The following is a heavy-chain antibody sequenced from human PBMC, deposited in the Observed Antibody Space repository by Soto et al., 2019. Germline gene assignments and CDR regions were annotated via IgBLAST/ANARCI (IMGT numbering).Heavy chain of an antibody. CDR3: ARAGGFSVTGTTGAGY. CDR1: GYTFTSYG. CDR2: ISAYNGNT. J-gene: IGHJ4*02. Sequence: QVQLVQSGAEVKKPGASVKVSCKASGYTFTSYGISWVRQAPGQGLEWMGWISAYNGNTNYAQKLQGRVTMTTDTSTSTAYRELRSLRSDDTAVYYCARAGGFSVTGTTGAGYWGQGTLVTVSS. V-gene: IGHV1-18*01. D-gene: IGHD1-7*01.